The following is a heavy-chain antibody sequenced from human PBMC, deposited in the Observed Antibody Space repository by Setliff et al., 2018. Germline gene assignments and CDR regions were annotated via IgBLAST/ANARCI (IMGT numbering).Heavy chain of an antibody. CDR1: GYTFTSYG. V-gene: IGHV1-18*01. Sequence: GASVKVSCKASGYTFTSYGFSWVRQAPGQGLEWMGWISVYNGKTKYAQKFQGRVTMTTDTSTRTAYMELSSLRSEDTAVYYCARDGCSSTSCYWGWYYYGMDVWGQGTTVTVSS. J-gene: IGHJ6*02. CDR3: ARDGCSSTSCYWGWYYYGMDV. D-gene: IGHD2-2*01. CDR2: ISVYNGKT.